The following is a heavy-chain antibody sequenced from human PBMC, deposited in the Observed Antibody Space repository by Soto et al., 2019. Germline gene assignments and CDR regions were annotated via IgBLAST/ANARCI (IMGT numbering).Heavy chain of an antibody. D-gene: IGHD4-17*01. CDR3: ARDSGYGDYSGVDDAFDI. CDR1: GFTFSDYY. Sequence: PGGSLRLSCAASGFTFSDYYMSWIRQAPGKGLEWVSYISSSGSTIYYADSVKGRFTISRDNAKNSLYLQMNSLRAEDTAVYYCARDSGYGDYSGVDDAFDIWGQGTMVTVSS. J-gene: IGHJ3*02. V-gene: IGHV3-11*01. CDR2: ISSSGSTI.